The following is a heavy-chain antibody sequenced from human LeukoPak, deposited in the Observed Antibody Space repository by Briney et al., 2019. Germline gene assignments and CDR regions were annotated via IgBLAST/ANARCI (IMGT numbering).Heavy chain of an antibody. CDR1: GFTFSSYA. CDR2: ISYDGSNK. V-gene: IGHV3-30-3*01. J-gene: IGHJ4*02. D-gene: IGHD3-10*01. CDR3: ARALWFGEPAPPL. Sequence: GGSLRLSCAASGFTFSSYAINWVRQTPGKGLEWVAVISYDGSNKYYADSVKGRFTISRDNSKNTLYLQMDSLRAEDTAVYYCARALWFGEPAPPLWGQGTLVTVSS.